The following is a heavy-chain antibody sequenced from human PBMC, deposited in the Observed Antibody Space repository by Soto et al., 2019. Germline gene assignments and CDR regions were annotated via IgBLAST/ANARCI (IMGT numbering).Heavy chain of an antibody. CDR1: GFTFSSYG. V-gene: IGHV3-30*18. D-gene: IGHD4-17*01. CDR3: AKDQTYGSHAFDI. CDR2: ISYDGSNK. Sequence: QVQLVESGGGVVQPGRSLRLSCAASGFTFSSYGMHWVRQAPGKGLEWVAVISYDGSNKYYADSVKGRFTISRDNSKNTLSLQMNSPRAEDTAVYYCAKDQTYGSHAFDIWAHGTMVTVSS. J-gene: IGHJ3*02.